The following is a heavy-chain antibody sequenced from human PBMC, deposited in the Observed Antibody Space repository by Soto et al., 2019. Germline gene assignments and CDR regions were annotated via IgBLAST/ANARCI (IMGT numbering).Heavy chain of an antibody. J-gene: IGHJ4*02. CDR1: GGTFSSYT. Sequence: QVQLVQSGAEVKKPGSSVKVSCKASGGTFSSYTISWVRQAPGQGLEWMGRIIPILGIANYAQKFQGRVTITADKSTSTAYMELSSLRSEDTAVYYCARGGGYCSGGSCYLYWGQGPLVTVSS. D-gene: IGHD2-15*01. CDR2: IIPILGIA. CDR3: ARGGGYCSGGSCYLY. V-gene: IGHV1-69*02.